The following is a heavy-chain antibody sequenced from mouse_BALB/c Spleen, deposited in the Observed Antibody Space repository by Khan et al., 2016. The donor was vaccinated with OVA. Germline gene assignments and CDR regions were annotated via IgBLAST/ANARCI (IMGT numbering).Heavy chain of an antibody. CDR2: INPTSGYP. CDR1: GYTFTTYW. V-gene: IGHV1-7*01. CDR3: ARDRMDY. Sequence: QVQLQQSGAELAKPGASVKMSCKASGYTFTTYWMHWVKQRPGQGLEWIGYINPTSGYPDYNQKFKEQATLTADKSSSTAYMQLSSLTSYDSADYYCARDRMDYWGQGTTLTVSS. J-gene: IGHJ2*01.